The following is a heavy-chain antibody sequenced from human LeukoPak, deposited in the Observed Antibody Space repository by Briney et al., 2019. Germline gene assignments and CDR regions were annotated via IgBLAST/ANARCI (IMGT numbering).Heavy chain of an antibody. CDR2: ISSSSSYI. CDR1: GFTFSSYS. D-gene: IGHD6-19*01. V-gene: IGHV3-21*01. J-gene: IGHJ6*02. Sequence: PGGSLRLSCAASGFTFSSYSMNWVRQAPGKGLEWVSSISSSSSYIYYADSVKGRFTISRDNAKNSLYLQMNSLRAEDTAVYYCARDREYSSGWYSEGMDIWGQGTTVTVSS. CDR3: ARDREYSSGWYSEGMDI.